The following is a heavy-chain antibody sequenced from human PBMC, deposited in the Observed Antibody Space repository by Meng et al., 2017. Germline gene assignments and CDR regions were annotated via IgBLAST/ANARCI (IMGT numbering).Heavy chain of an antibody. J-gene: IGHJ4*02. D-gene: IGHD3-22*01. CDR2: IYYSGST. Sequence: VRRLWSGRGRVRPSETLVLTCTVSGGSVSSGSYYWSWIRQPPGKGLEWIGYIYYSGSTNYNPSLKSRVTISVDKSKNQFSLKLSSVTAADTAVYYCARAGVGYYDSSGPYSYWGQGTLVTVSS. V-gene: IGHV4-61*01. CDR1: GGSVSSGSYY. CDR3: ARAGVGYYDSSGPYSY.